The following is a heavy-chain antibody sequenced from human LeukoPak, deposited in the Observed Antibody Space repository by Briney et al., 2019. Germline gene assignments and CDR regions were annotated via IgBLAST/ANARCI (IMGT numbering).Heavy chain of an antibody. V-gene: IGHV6-1*01. CDR3: ARDFGTTGWHTFDY. CDR1: GDSVSSKNGA. Sequence: SQTLSLTCVVSGDSVSSKNGAWNWIRHSPSRGLEWLGWTYYRSKWYNDYAESMEGRMTISQDTSKNQYSLHLNSVTPDDTAVYYCARDFGTTGWHTFDYWGQGTLVTVSP. J-gene: IGHJ4*02. D-gene: IGHD6-19*01. CDR2: TYYRSKWYN.